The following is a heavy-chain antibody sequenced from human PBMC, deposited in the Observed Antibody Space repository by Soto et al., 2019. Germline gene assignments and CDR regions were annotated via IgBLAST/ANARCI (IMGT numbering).Heavy chain of an antibody. CDR2: INPNSGGT. Sequence: ASVKVSCKASGYTFTGYYMHGVRQAPGQGLEGMGWINPNSGGTNYAQKFQGRVTMTRDTSISAAYMELSRLRSDDTAVYYCARVGYYDSSGYGGPNWFDPWGQGTLVTVSS. V-gene: IGHV1-2*02. D-gene: IGHD3-22*01. CDR1: GYTFTGYY. CDR3: ARVGYYDSSGYGGPNWFDP. J-gene: IGHJ5*02.